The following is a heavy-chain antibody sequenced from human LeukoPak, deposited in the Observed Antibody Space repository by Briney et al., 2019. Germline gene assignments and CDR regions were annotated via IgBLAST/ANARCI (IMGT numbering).Heavy chain of an antibody. V-gene: IGHV4-39*01. CDR2: IHSSGSM. D-gene: IGHD5-18*01. Sequence: SETLSLTCTVSGGSITSSTYFWGWIRQPPGKGLEWIGSIHSSGSMYFNPSLKSRVTISIDTSNNQFSLKLSSVTAADTAVYYCARGTAMGPSDSWGQGTLVTVSS. CDR1: GGSITSSTYF. CDR3: ARGTAMGPSDS. J-gene: IGHJ4*02.